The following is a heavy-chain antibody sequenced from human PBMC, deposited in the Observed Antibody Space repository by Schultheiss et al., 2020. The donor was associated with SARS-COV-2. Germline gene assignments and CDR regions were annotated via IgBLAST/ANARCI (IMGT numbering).Heavy chain of an antibody. Sequence: GGSLRLSCTASRFTVSDQYMSWIRQAPGKGLEWVAVISYDGSNKYYADSVKGRFTISRDNSKNTLYLQMNSLRAEDTAVYYCARDPNYDFWSGYYPMDYWGQGTLVTVSS. CDR2: ISYDGSNK. V-gene: IGHV3-30*03. J-gene: IGHJ4*02. CDR3: ARDPNYDFWSGYYPMDY. CDR1: RFTVSDQY. D-gene: IGHD3-3*01.